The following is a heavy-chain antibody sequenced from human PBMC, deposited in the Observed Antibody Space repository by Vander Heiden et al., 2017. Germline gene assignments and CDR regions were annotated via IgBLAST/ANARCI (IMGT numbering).Heavy chain of an antibody. V-gene: IGHV3-48*02. CDR1: GCTFSSYS. CDR3: ARAVMYGDYYFDY. Sequence: EVQLVESGGGLVQPGGSLRLSCAASGCTFSSYSMNWVRQAPGKGLEWVSYISSSSSTIYYADSVKGRFTISRDNAKNSLYLQMNSLRDEDTAVYYCARAVMYGDYYFDYWGQGTLVTVSS. J-gene: IGHJ4*02. D-gene: IGHD4-17*01. CDR2: ISSSSSTI.